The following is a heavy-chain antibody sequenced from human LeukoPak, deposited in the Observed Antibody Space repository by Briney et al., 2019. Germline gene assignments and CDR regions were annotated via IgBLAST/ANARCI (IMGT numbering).Heavy chain of an antibody. J-gene: IGHJ3*02. Sequence: GGSLRLSCAASGFTFTSAWMTWVRQAPGKGVEWVGRIKSKTDGGTTDYAAPVKGRFTISRDDSKNTLYLQMNSLKTEDTAVYYCTTVGSVLAFDIWGQGTMVTVSS. CDR3: TTVGSVLAFDI. CDR2: IKSKTDGGTT. CDR1: GFTFTSAW. V-gene: IGHV3-15*01. D-gene: IGHD3-10*01.